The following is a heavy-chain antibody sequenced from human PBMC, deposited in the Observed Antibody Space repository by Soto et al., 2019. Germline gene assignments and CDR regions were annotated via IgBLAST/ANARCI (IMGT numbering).Heavy chain of an antibody. J-gene: IGHJ4*02. D-gene: IGHD7-27*01. CDR2: IYYSGST. V-gene: IGHV4-59*08. CDR1: GGSLSSYY. Sequence: SETLSLTCTVSGGSLSSYYWRWIRQPPGKGLEWIGYIYYSGSTNYNPSLKSRVTISVDTSKNQFSLKLSSVTAADTAVYYCARRWGRTFDYWGQGTLVTVSS. CDR3: ARRWGRTFDY.